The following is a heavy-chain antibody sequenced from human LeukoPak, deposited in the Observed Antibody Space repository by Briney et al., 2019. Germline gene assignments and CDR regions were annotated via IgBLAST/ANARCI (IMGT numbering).Heavy chain of an antibody. CDR2: ISVYNGQT. V-gene: IGHV1-18*01. Sequence: GASVKVSCKASGYTFNIYGINWVRQAPGQGLEWMGWISVYNGQTNYAHKFQGRVTMTTDTSTRTVYMELRSLRSDDPAVYYCARDSGWELQHFYFDHWGQGTLVTVSA. D-gene: IGHD1-26*01. CDR3: ARDSGWELQHFYFDH. J-gene: IGHJ4*02. CDR1: GYTFNIYG.